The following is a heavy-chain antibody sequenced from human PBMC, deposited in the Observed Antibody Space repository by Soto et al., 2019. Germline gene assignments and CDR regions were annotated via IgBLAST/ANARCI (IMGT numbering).Heavy chain of an antibody. CDR1: GYTFTSYG. CDR2: ISAYNGNT. D-gene: IGHD6-13*01. J-gene: IGHJ6*02. CDR3: ARGPTYSSSWSVEAHYGMDV. Sequence: ASVKVSCKASGYTFTSYGISWVRQAPGQGLEWMGWISAYNGNTNYAQKLQGRVTMTTDTSTSTAYMELRSLRFDDTAVYYCARGPTYSSSWSVEAHYGMDVWGQGTTVTVSS. V-gene: IGHV1-18*01.